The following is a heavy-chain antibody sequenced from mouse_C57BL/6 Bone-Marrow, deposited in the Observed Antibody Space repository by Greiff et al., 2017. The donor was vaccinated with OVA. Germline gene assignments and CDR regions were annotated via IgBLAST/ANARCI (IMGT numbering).Heavy chain of an antibody. CDR1: GYTFTDYE. V-gene: IGHV1-15*01. CDR2: IDPETGGT. Sequence: VQLQQSGAELVRPGASVTLSCKASGYTFTDYEMHWVKQTPVHGLEWIGAIDPETGGTAYNQKFKGKAILTADKSSSTAYMELRSLTSEDSAVYYCTTVTTVVATVDYWGQGTTLTVSS. D-gene: IGHD1-1*01. J-gene: IGHJ2*01. CDR3: TTVTTVVATVDY.